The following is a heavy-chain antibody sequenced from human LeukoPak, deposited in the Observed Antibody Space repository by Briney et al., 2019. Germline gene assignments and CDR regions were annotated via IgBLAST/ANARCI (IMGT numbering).Heavy chain of an antibody. CDR3: AREGSGYDPLRPYYYYGMDV. CDR2: LISLFGIA. J-gene: IGHJ6*04. Sequence: SVKVSCKVCGDPFRSYAISWVRQAPGQGFVWMGSLISLFGIANYAQKFQGRVTITGDKSTSTAYMELSSLRSEDTAVYYCAREGSGYDPLRPYYYYGMDVWGEGTTVTVSS. D-gene: IGHD5-12*01. CDR1: GDPFRSYA. V-gene: IGHV1-69*04.